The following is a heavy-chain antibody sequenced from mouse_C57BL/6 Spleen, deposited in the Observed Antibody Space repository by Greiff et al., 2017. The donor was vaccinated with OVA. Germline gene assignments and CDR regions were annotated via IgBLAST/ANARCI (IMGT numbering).Heavy chain of an antibody. CDR2: IYPGSGST. CDR1: GYTFTSYW. D-gene: IGHD4-1*01. V-gene: IGHV1-55*01. Sequence: VQLQQSGAELVKPGASVKMSCKASGYTFTSYWITWVKQRPGQGLEWIGDIYPGSGSTNYNEKFKSKATLTVDTSSSTAYMQLSSLTSEDSAVYYGARTWDEAYYYAMDYWGQGTSVTVSS. CDR3: ARTWDEAYYYAMDY. J-gene: IGHJ4*01.